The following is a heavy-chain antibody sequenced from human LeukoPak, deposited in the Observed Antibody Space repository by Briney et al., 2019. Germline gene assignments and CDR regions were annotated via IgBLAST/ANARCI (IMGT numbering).Heavy chain of an antibody. D-gene: IGHD1-26*01. J-gene: IGHJ4*02. CDR2: LNTGNGNT. CDR1: GYTFTSYA. V-gene: IGHV1-3*04. Sequence: GASVKVSCKASGYTFTSYAVHWVRQAPGQRLEWMGWLNTGNGNTKYSQNFQGRVTITRDTSASTGYMELSSLRSDGTAVYYCARATSGIVGAPTDYWGQGTLVTVTS. CDR3: ARATSGIVGAPTDY.